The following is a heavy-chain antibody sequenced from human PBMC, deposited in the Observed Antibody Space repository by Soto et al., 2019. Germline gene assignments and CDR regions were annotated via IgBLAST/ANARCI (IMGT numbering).Heavy chain of an antibody. J-gene: IGHJ4*02. CDR1: GFTFFSFG. D-gene: IGHD6-13*01. V-gene: IGHV3-30*18. CDR3: AKDREPYSRSWPYY. CDR2: ISHDGTKK. Sequence: GGSLRLSCAASGFTFFSFGMHWVRQAPGKGLEWVTLISHDGTKKYYADSVKGRLTISRDNSKNTLYLQMNSLRVEDTAVYYCAKDREPYSRSWPYYWGQGTLVTVSS.